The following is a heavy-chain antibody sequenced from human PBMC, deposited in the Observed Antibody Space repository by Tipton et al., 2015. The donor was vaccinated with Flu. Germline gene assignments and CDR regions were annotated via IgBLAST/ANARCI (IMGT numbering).Heavy chain of an antibody. CDR1: GFTFSSYS. CDR2: INQGGTAR. V-gene: IGHV3-7*01. CDR3: ARDRYDYIWGTDRLGGFVY. D-gene: IGHD3-16*02. J-gene: IGHJ4*02. Sequence: SLRLSCAASGFTFSSYSMNWVRQAPGGGLEWVANINQGGTARYYVDSVKGRFTITSDNANNSLYRQMSSLTAEDTAFYYCARDRYDYIWGTDRLGGFVYWYQGKLVTVSS.